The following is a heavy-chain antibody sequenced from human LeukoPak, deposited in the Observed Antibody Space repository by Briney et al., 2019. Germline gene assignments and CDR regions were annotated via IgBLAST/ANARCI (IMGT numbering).Heavy chain of an antibody. J-gene: IGHJ3*02. V-gene: IGHV4-59*10. CDR1: GGSFSGYY. CDR2: IYTSGST. D-gene: IGHD3-3*01. Sequence: SETLSLTCAVYGGSFSGYYWSWIRQPAGKGLEWIGRIYTSGSTNYNPSLKSRVTISVDTSKNQFSLKLSSVTAADTAVYYCARAITIFGVVIEAFDIWGQGTMVTVSS. CDR3: ARAITIFGVVIEAFDI.